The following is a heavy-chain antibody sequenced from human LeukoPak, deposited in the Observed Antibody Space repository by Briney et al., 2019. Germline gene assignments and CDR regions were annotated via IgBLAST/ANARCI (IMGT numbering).Heavy chain of an antibody. D-gene: IGHD3-22*01. CDR2: INLSGGST. CDR3: AREGAQVGYDSSAYYYRGFDY. V-gene: IGHV1-46*01. CDR1: GYTFTTYY. Sequence: ASVKVSCKASGYTFTTYYSHWVRQAPGEGLEWMGIINLSGGSTTYAQKFQGRVTMTSDTSTSIVYMELSSLRSEDTAVYYCAREGAQVGYDSSAYYYRGFDYWGQGTLVTVSS. J-gene: IGHJ4*02.